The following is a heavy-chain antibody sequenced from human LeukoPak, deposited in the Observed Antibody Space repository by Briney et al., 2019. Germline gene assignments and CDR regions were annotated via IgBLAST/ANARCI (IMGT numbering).Heavy chain of an antibody. Sequence: KTSETLSLTCAVSAGLVTNSYWSWIRQPPGKGLEWIGYVHRSGSTIYNPSLKSRTIISKDTSKNVFSLKVNSVTAADTAVYYCARDFAGFGGGIDYWGQGTLVTVSS. J-gene: IGHJ4*02. D-gene: IGHD2-15*01. CDR1: AGLVTNSY. CDR2: VHRSGST. V-gene: IGHV4-59*02. CDR3: ARDFAGFGGGIDY.